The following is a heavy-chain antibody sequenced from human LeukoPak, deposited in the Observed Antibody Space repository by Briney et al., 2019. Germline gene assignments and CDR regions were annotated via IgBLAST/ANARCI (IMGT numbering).Heavy chain of an antibody. CDR2: IIPIFGTA. J-gene: IGHJ5*02. CDR3: ASQYYDFWSGYLDP. V-gene: IGHV1-69*05. CDR1: GGTFSSYA. Sequence: GASVKVSCKASGGTFSSYAISWVRQAPGQGLEWMGGIIPIFGTANYAQKFQGRVTITTDESTSTAYMELSSLRSEDTAVYYCASQYYDFWSGYLDPWGQGTLVTVSS. D-gene: IGHD3-3*01.